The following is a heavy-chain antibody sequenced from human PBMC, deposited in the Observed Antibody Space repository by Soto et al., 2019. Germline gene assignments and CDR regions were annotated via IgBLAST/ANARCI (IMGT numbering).Heavy chain of an antibody. CDR3: ARRLPAAGTDRYYYYGMDV. Sequence: SVKVSCTASGGTFSSYAISWVRQAPGQGLEWMGGIIPIFGTANYAQKFQGRVTITADKSTSTAYMELSSLRSEDTAAYYCARRLPAAGTDRYYYYGMDVWGQGTTVTVSS. J-gene: IGHJ6*02. D-gene: IGHD6-13*01. CDR2: IIPIFGTA. CDR1: GGTFSSYA. V-gene: IGHV1-69*06.